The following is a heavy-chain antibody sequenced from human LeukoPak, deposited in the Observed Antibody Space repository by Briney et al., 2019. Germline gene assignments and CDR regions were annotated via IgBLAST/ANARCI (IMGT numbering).Heavy chain of an antibody. CDR1: GFTFRSYW. V-gene: IGHV4-4*01. D-gene: IGHD3-22*01. J-gene: IGHJ4*02. CDR2: IYHSGST. CDR3: AAKDFSSGYFHF. Sequence: GSLRLSCVASGFTFRSYWMSWIRQPPGKGLEWIGEIYHSGSTNYNPSLKGRVTISVDRSNNQFSLKLNSVTAADTAIYFCAAKDFSSGYFHFWGQGTLVTVSS.